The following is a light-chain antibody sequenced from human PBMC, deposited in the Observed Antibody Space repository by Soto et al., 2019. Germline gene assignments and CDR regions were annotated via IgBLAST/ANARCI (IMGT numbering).Light chain of an antibody. J-gene: IGKJ5*01. CDR1: QSVSIW. CDR3: QQSYSTPIT. CDR2: DAS. V-gene: IGKV1-39*01. Sequence: DIQVTQSPSSLSASVGDRVTITCRASQSVSIWLAWYRQKPGKAPEVLVWDASSLQSGVPSRFSGSGSGTDFTLTISSLQPEDFATYYCQQSYSTPITFGQGTRLEIK.